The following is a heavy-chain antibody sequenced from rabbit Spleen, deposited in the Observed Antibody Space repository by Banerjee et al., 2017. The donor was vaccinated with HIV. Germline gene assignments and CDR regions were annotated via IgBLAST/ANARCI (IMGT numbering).Heavy chain of an antibody. CDR1: GFFFSSVDV. J-gene: IGHJ4*01. CDR3: ARETWGSTGNYGL. Sequence: QEQLVESGGGLVKPGASVTLTCTAAGFFFSSVDVRCGGRQAPGKGLQWIAYISTGVGEPYYANWAQRRFPIAKASSATVPLQGTSLTAPDPSTSFCARETWGSTGNYGLWGQGTLVTVS. D-gene: IGHD7-1*01. CDR2: ISTGVGEP. V-gene: IGHV1S45*01.